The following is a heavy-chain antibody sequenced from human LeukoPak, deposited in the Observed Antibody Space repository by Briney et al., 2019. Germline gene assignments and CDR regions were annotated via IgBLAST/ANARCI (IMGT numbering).Heavy chain of an antibody. CDR1: GYTFTGYY. CDR3: ARDLTGSYPFDY. J-gene: IGHJ4*02. D-gene: IGHD1-26*01. CDR2: INPNSGGT. Sequence: GASVTVSCKASGYTFTGYYMHWVRQAPGQGLEWMGWINPNSGGTNYAQKFQGRVTMTRDTSISTAYMELSRLRSDDTAVYYCARDLTGSYPFDYWGQGTLVTVSS. V-gene: IGHV1-2*02.